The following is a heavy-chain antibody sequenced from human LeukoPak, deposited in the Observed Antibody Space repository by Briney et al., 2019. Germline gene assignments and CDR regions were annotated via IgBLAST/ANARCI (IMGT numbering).Heavy chain of an antibody. V-gene: IGHV3-7*01. CDR1: GFSFSTYW. Sequence: PGGSLRLSCAASGFSFSTYWMSWLRQAPGKGLEWVANIKEDGSEKSYADSVKGRFTISRDNAKNSLYLQMNSLGAEDTAVYYCARDMIAFYFDYWGQGTLVTVSS. CDR3: ARDMIAFYFDY. CDR2: IKEDGSEK. J-gene: IGHJ4*02. D-gene: IGHD3-22*01.